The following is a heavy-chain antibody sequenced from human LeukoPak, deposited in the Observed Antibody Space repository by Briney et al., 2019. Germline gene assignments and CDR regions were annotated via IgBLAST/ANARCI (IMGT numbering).Heavy chain of an antibody. CDR2: INYRGTT. Sequence: KPSETLSLTCTVSGGSISSGDYYWGWIRQPPGMGPEWIGSINYRGTTYYNPSLQSRVAISVDTSKNRFSLQLTSVTATDTAVYYCARVSRDSGNYYTFLDYWGQGTLVTVSS. V-gene: IGHV4-39*07. J-gene: IGHJ4*02. CDR3: ARVSRDSGNYYTFLDY. CDR1: GGSISSGDYY. D-gene: IGHD1-26*01.